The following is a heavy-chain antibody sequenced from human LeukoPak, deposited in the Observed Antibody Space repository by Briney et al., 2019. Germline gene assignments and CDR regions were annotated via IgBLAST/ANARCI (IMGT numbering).Heavy chain of an antibody. J-gene: IGHJ4*02. D-gene: IGHD5-24*01. CDR1: GFTFSGYS. V-gene: IGHV3-7*03. CDR3: VRVRDAYNHPVVYFDY. Sequence: GGSLRLSCAASGFTFSGYSMSWGRRAPGKGLEWVANIKKDGSEKYYVDSVKGRFTISRDNAKNSLYLQMNSLRVEDTAVYYCVRVRDAYNHPVVYFDYWGQGTLVTVSS. CDR2: IKKDGSEK.